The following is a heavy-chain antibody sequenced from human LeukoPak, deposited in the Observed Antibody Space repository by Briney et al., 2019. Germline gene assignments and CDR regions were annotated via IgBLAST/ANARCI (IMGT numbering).Heavy chain of an antibody. Sequence: GASVTVSCKASGGTFSSYAISWVRQAPGQGLEWMGGIIPIFGTANYAQKFQGRVTITADESTSTAYMELSSLRSEDTAWYYCARDRVNWNDDYYGMVVWGKGTTVTVSS. J-gene: IGHJ6*04. CDR2: IIPIFGTA. CDR1: GGTFSSYA. D-gene: IGHD1-1*01. CDR3: ARDRVNWNDDYYGMVV. V-gene: IGHV1-69*01.